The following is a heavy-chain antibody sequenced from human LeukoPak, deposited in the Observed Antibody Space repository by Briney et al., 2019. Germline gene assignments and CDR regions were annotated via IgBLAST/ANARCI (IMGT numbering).Heavy chain of an antibody. CDR1: GLTFSSHS. CDR2: ISSSSTYI. CDR3: ARDKDVYFDY. J-gene: IGHJ4*02. Sequence: SGGSLRLSCAASGLTFSSHSMNWVRQAPGKGLEWVSSISSSSTYIYYADSVKGRFTISRDNAKNSLYLQMNSLRVEDTAVYYCARDKDVYFDYWGQGTLVTVSS. V-gene: IGHV3-21*01.